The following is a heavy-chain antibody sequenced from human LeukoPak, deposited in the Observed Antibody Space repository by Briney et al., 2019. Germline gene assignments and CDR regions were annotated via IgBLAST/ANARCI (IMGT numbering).Heavy chain of an antibody. D-gene: IGHD3-10*01. V-gene: IGHV3-48*03. J-gene: IGHJ6*03. CDR1: GFTLSSYE. CDR3: ARSSITMVRGVIKSTTSWYHYYNMDV. CDR2: IDSSGSTI. Sequence: GGSLRLSCAASGFTLSSYEMNWVRQAQGKGLEWVSYIDSSGSTIHYADSVKGRFTISRDNAKNSLYLQMNSLRAEDTAVYYCARSSITMVRGVIKSTTSWYHYYNMDVWGKGTTVTVSS.